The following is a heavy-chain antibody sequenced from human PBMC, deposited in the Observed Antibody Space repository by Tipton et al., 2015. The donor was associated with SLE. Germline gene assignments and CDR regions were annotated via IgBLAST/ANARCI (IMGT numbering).Heavy chain of an antibody. V-gene: IGHV4-59*12. Sequence: TLSLTCTVSGGSISSYYWSWIRQPPGKGLEWIGYIYYSGSTNYNPSLKSRVTISVDTSKNQFSLKLSSVTAADTAVYYCATIWGSGAFDIWGQGTMVTVSS. D-gene: IGHD7-27*01. CDR2: IYYSGST. CDR1: GGSISSYY. CDR3: ATIWGSGAFDI. J-gene: IGHJ3*02.